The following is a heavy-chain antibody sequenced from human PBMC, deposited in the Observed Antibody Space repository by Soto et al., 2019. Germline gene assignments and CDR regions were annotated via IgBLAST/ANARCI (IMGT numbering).Heavy chain of an antibody. V-gene: IGHV3-73*01. CDR2: IRTKAISYAT. D-gene: IGHD1-26*01. J-gene: IGHJ4*02. Sequence: GGSLRISCAASGFTFSGSAIHWVRQASGKGLEWVGRIRTKAISYATEYAASVKGRFTISRDDSKKTAYLQMNSLKTEDTAVYYCTSHSGSYGSVYWGQGTLVTVS. CDR3: TSHSGSYGSVY. CDR1: GFTFSGSA.